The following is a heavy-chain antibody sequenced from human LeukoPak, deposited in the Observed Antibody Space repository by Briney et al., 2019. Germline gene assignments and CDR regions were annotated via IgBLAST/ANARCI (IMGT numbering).Heavy chain of an antibody. CDR2: ISAPGTTI. Sequence: GGSLRLSCAASGFTFSTYVMNWVRQAPGKGLEWVSYISAPGTTIYYADSVKGRFTISRDNAKNSLFLQMNSLRAEDTAVYYCARVVRDGYNRIDYWGQGTLVTVSS. J-gene: IGHJ4*02. CDR1: GFTFSTYV. D-gene: IGHD5-24*01. CDR3: ARVVRDGYNRIDY. V-gene: IGHV3-48*03.